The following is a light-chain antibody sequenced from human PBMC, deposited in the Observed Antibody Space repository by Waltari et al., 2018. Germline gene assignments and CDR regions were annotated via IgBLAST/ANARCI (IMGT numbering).Light chain of an antibody. J-gene: IGKJ3*01. CDR1: LSLLYNSNNKNY. Sequence: DIVMTQSPESLAVSLGERATINCKSSLSLLYNSNNKNYLAWYQQKPGQPPKLLIYWASTRESGVPERFSGSGSRTDFTLTISSLQAEGVAVYFCQQYYNTPLTFGPGTKVDVK. CDR3: QQYYNTPLT. V-gene: IGKV4-1*01. CDR2: WAS.